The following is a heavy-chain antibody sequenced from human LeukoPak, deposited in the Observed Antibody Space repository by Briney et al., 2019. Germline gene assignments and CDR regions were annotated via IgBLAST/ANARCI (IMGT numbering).Heavy chain of an antibody. D-gene: IGHD3-9*01. Sequence: SETLSLTCAVYGGSFSGYYWSWTRQPPGKGLEWIGEINHSGSTNYNPSLKSRVTISVDTSKNQFSLKLSSVTAADTAVYYCARGVPVLRYFDWLSPPAKNYALDYWGQGTLVTVSS. J-gene: IGHJ4*02. CDR2: INHSGST. V-gene: IGHV4-34*01. CDR1: GGSFSGYY. CDR3: ARGVPVLRYFDWLSPPAKNYALDY.